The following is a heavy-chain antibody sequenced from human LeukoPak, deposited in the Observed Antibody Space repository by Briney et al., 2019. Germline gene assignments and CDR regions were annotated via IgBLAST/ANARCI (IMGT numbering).Heavy chain of an antibody. J-gene: IGHJ4*02. V-gene: IGHV3-74*01. CDR2: INSDGKTT. CDR1: GFTFSSYW. Sequence: PGGSLRLSCAASGFTFSSYWMYWVRQAPGKGLVRVSRINSDGKTTNYADSVKGRFTISRDNAKNTLYLQMNSLRAEDTAVYYCARDITLTRGGRSDYWGQGTLVTVSA. CDR3: ARDITLTRGGRSDY. D-gene: IGHD3-10*01.